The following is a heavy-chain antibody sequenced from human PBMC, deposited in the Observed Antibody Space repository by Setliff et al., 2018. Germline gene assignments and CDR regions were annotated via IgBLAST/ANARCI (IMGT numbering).Heavy chain of an antibody. CDR2: IFHGEST. J-gene: IGHJ5*02. D-gene: IGHD3-10*01. CDR3: ARVLVLGYNWFDP. V-gene: IGHV4-59*08. CDR1: GGSMTYYY. Sequence: SETLSLTCTVSGGSMTYYYWSWVRQPPGKGLEWIGNIFHGESTNYNPSLKSRVTISIDTSKNQFSLKVNSVTAADTAVYFCARVLVLGYNWFDPWGQGTLVTVSS.